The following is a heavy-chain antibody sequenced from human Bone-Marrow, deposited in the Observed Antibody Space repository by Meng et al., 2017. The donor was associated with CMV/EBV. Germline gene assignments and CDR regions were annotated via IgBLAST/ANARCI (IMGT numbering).Heavy chain of an antibody. Sequence: GGSLRLSCAASGFTFSDYYMSWVRRAPGKGLEWVSRIKSKTSGDTTEYATPVKGRFTISRDDSKNTLYLQMNSLITEDTAMYYCTRDHFDWGQGTLVTVSS. V-gene: IGHV3-15*01. CDR3: TRDHFD. D-gene: IGHD3-3*02. J-gene: IGHJ1*01. CDR2: IKSKTSGDTT. CDR1: GFTFSDYY.